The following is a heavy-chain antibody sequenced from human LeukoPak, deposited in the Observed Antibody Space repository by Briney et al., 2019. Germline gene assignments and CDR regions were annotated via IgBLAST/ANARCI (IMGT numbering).Heavy chain of an antibody. V-gene: IGHV4-39*01. Sequence: PSETLSLTCTVSGGSISSSSYYWGWIRQPPGKGLEWVGSIYYSGSTYYNPSLKSRVTISVDTSQNQFSLNLSSVAAADAAAYYCARQLGYCSSTSCYADKVDYWGQGILVTV. CDR2: IYYSGST. D-gene: IGHD2-2*01. CDR3: ARQLGYCSSTSCYADKVDY. J-gene: IGHJ4*02. CDR1: GGSISSSSYY.